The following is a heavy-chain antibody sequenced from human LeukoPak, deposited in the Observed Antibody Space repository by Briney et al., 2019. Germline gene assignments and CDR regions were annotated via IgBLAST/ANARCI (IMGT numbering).Heavy chain of an antibody. CDR1: TFSLSSHS. Sequence: GGSLRLSCVASTFSLSSHSMNWLRRAPGKGLEWVSSISFGGDHIKYADSVKGRFTISRDDEKNSVYLQMNSVRAEDTAVYFCARARIQKLSFGAWFDPWGQGTLVTVSS. CDR2: ISFGGDHI. V-gene: IGHV3-21*06. CDR3: ARARIQKLSFGAWFDP. D-gene: IGHD3-16*01. J-gene: IGHJ5*02.